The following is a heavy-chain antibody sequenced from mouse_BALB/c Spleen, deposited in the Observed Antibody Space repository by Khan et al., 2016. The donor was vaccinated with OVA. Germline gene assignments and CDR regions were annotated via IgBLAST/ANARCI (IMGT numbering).Heavy chain of an antibody. CDR2: ISSGGDYT. V-gene: IGHV5-6*01. Sequence: EVELVESGGDLVKPGGSLKLSCAASGFTFSSYSMSWVRQTPDKRLEWVATISSGGDYTYYPDGVKGRFTISRDNARNTLYLQMSSLKSEDTAMYYCASHLTGSCAYWGQGTLVTVSA. CDR1: GFTFSSYS. CDR3: ASHLTGSCAY. D-gene: IGHD4-1*01. J-gene: IGHJ3*01.